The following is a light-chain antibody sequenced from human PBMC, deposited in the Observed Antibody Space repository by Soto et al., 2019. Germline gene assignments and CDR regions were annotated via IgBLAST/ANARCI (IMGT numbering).Light chain of an antibody. CDR2: GAS. CDR1: QGVSGSY. CDR3: QQNGSSPPIP. J-gene: IGKJ5*01. Sequence: IVLTQSPGTLSLSPGERATLSCRARQGVSGSYLSWYQQKPGLAPGLLSYGASTRATGIPDRFSGSVSGTDITLTISRLEPEEIAVYYCQQNGSSPPIPFGKGTHWRL. V-gene: IGKV3-20*01.